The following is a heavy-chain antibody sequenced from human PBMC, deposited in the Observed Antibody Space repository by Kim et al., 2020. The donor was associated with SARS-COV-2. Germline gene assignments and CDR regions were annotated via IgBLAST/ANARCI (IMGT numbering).Heavy chain of an antibody. Sequence: GYWMHWVRQAPGKGLVWVSRINSDGSSTSYADSVKGRFTISRDNAKNTLYLQMNSLRAEDTAVYYCARDLSYCGGDCYHNWFDPWGQGTLAT. CDR1: GYW. CDR3: ARDLSYCGGDCYHNWFDP. V-gene: IGHV3-74*01. D-gene: IGHD2-21*01. J-gene: IGHJ5*02. CDR2: INSDGSST.